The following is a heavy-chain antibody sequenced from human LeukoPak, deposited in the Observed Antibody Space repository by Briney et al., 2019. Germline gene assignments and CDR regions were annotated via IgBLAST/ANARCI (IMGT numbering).Heavy chain of an antibody. CDR2: INHSGST. V-gene: IGHV4-34*01. J-gene: IGHJ4*02. D-gene: IGHD1/OR15-1a*01. Sequence: SETLSLTCAVYGGSFSGYYWSWIRQPPGKGLEWIGEINHSGSTNYNPSLKSRVTISLDKSKNQFSLKLSSVTAADTAVYYCARDRHWTNDWVFDYWGQGTLVTVSS. CDR1: GGSFSGYY. CDR3: ARDRHWTNDWVFDY.